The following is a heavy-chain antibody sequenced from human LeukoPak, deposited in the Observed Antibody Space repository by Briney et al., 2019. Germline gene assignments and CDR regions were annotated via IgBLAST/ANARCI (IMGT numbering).Heavy chain of an antibody. Sequence: PSETLSLTCTVSGGSISSSSYYWGWIRQPPGKGLEWIGSIYYSGSTYYNPSLKSRVTISVDTSKNQFSLKLSSVTAADTAVYYCAEQNAPLGYCSGGSCPQRYYYYYYMDVWGKGTTVTVSS. V-gene: IGHV4-39*07. CDR2: IYYSGST. D-gene: IGHD2-15*01. J-gene: IGHJ6*03. CDR1: GGSISSSSYY. CDR3: AEQNAPLGYCSGGSCPQRYYYYYYMDV.